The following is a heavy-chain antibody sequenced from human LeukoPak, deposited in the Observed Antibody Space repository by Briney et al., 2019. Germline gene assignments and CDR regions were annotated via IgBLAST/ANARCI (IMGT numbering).Heavy chain of an antibody. CDR3: AKGRYYHDNSDAFEI. CDR1: GFTFSSYA. CDR2: ISGSGGST. Sequence: GGSLRLSCAASGFTFSSYAISWVRQAPGKGLEWVSAISGSGGSTYYAGSVKGRFTISRDNSKNTLYLQMNSLRAEDTAVYQCAKGRYYHDNSDAFEIWGQGTMVTVSS. J-gene: IGHJ3*02. D-gene: IGHD3-22*01. V-gene: IGHV3-23*01.